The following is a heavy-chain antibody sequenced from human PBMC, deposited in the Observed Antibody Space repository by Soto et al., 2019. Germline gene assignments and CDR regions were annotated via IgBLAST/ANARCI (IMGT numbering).Heavy chain of an antibody. CDR3: ASSSSSGYYNWFDP. V-gene: IGHV5-10-1*01. Sequence: AGESLKISCNGSGHSFTSYWISWVRQMPGKGLEWMGRIDPSDSYTNYSPSFQGHVTISADKSISTAYLQWSSLKASDTAMYYCASSSSSGYYNWFDPWGQGTLVTVSS. J-gene: IGHJ5*02. CDR1: GHSFTSYW. CDR2: IDPSDSYT. D-gene: IGHD6-19*01.